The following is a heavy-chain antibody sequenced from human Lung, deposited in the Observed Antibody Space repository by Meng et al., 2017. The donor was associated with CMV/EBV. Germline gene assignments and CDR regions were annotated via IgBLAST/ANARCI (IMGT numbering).Heavy chain of an antibody. D-gene: IGHD2-21*01. CDR3: ADTLGGALGLWGYYLGY. CDR2: ISYDGSNK. V-gene: IGHV3-30-3*01. CDR1: GFTFSSYA. Sequence: SXKISXAASGFTFSSYAMHWVRQAPGKGLEWVAVISYDGSNKYYADSVKGRFTISRDNSKNTLYLQMNSLRAEDTAVYYCADTLGGALGLWGYYLGYWGQGXLVTFSS. J-gene: IGHJ4*02.